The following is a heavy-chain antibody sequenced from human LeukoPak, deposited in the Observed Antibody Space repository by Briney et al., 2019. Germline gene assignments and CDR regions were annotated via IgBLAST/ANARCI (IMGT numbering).Heavy chain of an antibody. CDR1: GFTFSSYE. CDR2: ISSGGNTI. D-gene: IGHD5-18*01. V-gene: IGHV3-48*03. J-gene: IGHJ4*02. CDR3: AREGTAMVSFDY. Sequence: GGSLRLSCAASGFTFSSYEMNWVRQAPGKGLEWVSYISSGGNTIYYADSVKGRLTISRDNAKNSLYLQMNSLRAEDTAVYYCAREGTAMVSFDYWGQGTLVTVSS.